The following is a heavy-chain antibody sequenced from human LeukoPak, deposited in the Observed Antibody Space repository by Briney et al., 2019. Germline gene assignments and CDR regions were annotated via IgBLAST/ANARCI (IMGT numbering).Heavy chain of an antibody. D-gene: IGHD6-13*01. Sequence: KPSETLSLTCTVSGDSISSSNCYWGWIRQPPGKGLEWIGSIYHSGSTYYNPSLKSRVTISADTSKNQFSLKLRSVTAADTAVYYCARVAQQLVDGTHYYYYMDVWGKGTTVTVSS. J-gene: IGHJ6*03. CDR2: IYHSGST. CDR3: ARVAQQLVDGTHYYYYMDV. V-gene: IGHV4-39*07. CDR1: GDSISSSNCY.